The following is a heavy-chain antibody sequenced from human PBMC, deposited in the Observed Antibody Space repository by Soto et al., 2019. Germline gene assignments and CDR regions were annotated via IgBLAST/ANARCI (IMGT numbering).Heavy chain of an antibody. CDR2: INAGNGNT. V-gene: IGHV1-3*01. CDR3: ARGSTVRYFDY. CDR1: GYTFTSYA. D-gene: IGHD4-4*01. Sequence: ASVKVSCKASGYTFTSYAIHWVRQAPGQRLEWMGWINAGNGNTKYSQKFQGRVTITRDTSASTAYMELSSLRSEDTAVYYCARGSTVRYFDYWGQGTLVTVSS. J-gene: IGHJ4*02.